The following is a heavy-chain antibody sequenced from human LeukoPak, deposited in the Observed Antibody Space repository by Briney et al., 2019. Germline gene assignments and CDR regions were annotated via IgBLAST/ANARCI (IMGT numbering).Heavy chain of an antibody. CDR2: IIPIFGTP. J-gene: IGHJ5*02. CDR3: ARDEQDSSSWYARWFDP. D-gene: IGHD6-13*01. CDR1: GYTFTSYY. Sequence: SVKVSCKASGYTFTSYYMHWVRQAPGQGLEWMGGIIPIFGTPHYAQTFQGRVTITADESTSTAYMELSSLRSEDTAVYYCARDEQDSSSWYARWFDPWGQGTLVTVSS. V-gene: IGHV1-69*13.